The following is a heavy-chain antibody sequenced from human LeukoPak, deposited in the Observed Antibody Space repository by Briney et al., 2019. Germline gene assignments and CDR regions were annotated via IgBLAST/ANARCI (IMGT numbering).Heavy chain of an antibody. CDR2: ITGSGDDT. V-gene: IGHV3-23*01. J-gene: IGHJ4*02. CDR3: AKPAAYSTGWRCDC. CDR1: GFTFSSYA. Sequence: PGGSLRLSCAASGFTFSSYAMSWVRQAPGKGLEWVSSITGSGDDTNHADSVKGRFTISRDNSKNTLYLEMNSLSAGDTAVYYCAKPAAYSTGWRCDCWGQGTLVTVSS. D-gene: IGHD6-19*01.